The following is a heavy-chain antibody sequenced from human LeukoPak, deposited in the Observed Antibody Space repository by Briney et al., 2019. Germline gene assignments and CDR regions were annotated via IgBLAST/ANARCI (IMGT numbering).Heavy chain of an antibody. D-gene: IGHD2-21*02. Sequence: GGSLRLSCAVSGFTFSSYAMNWVRQAPGKGLEWVSSISSSSSYIYYADSVKGRFTISRDNAKNSLYLQMNSLRAEDTAVYYCAREGCGGDCYSYYYYGMDVWGQGTTVTVSS. V-gene: IGHV3-21*01. J-gene: IGHJ6*02. CDR1: GFTFSSYA. CDR2: ISSSSSYI. CDR3: AREGCGGDCYSYYYYGMDV.